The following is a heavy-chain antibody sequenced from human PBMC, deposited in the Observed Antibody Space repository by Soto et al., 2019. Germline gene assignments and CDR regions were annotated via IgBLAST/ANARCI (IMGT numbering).Heavy chain of an antibody. Sequence: SVKVSRKASVGTFNSYAISWVRQAPGRGPERMGWGIPIFGTANYAQKFQGRVTITADKSTSTAYMELSSLRSEDTAVYYCARSWGPKYYYDSSGFYYFDYWGQGTLVTVSS. V-gene: IGHV1-69*06. CDR3: ARSWGPKYYYDSSGFYYFDY. CDR1: VGTFNSYA. CDR2: GIPIFGTA. J-gene: IGHJ4*02. D-gene: IGHD3-22*01.